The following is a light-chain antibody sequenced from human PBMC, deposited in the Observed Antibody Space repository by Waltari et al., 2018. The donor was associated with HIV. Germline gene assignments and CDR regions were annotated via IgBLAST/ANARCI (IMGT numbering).Light chain of an antibody. CDR2: GTN. Sequence: SSELTQDPAVSVALGQTVRITCQGDSVRTYYASWYQKKPGQAPVLVFYGTNNRPSGIPDRFSGSTSGDTASLTITGAQAEDEADYYCNSRDDIGHWFFGAGTKVTVL. J-gene: IGLJ3*02. V-gene: IGLV3-19*01. CDR3: NSRDDIGHWF. CDR1: SVRTYY.